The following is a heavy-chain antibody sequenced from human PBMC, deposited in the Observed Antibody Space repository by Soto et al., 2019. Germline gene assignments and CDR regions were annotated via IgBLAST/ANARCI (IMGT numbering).Heavy chain of an antibody. D-gene: IGHD5-12*01. J-gene: IGHJ4*02. CDR2: IYYSGTT. CDR3: AREGSYSAYNFAHGIQLWSFDF. Sequence: SETLSLTCSVSGASVSDKTFYWSWLRQSPGKGLEWIGYIYYSGTTNYNPSLKGRFTISVDTSKNHFSLNLSSVTAADMAVYYCAREGSYSAYNFAHGIQLWSFDFWGQGALVTVSS. CDR1: GASVSDKTFY. V-gene: IGHV4-61*03.